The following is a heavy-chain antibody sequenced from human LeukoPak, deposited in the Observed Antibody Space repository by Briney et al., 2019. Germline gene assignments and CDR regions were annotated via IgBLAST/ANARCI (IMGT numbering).Heavy chain of an antibody. CDR1: GYTFTGYY. J-gene: IGHJ4*02. D-gene: IGHD2-2*01. V-gene: IGHV1-18*04. Sequence: ASVKVSCKASGYTFTGYYMHWVRQAPGQGLEWMGWISAYNGNTNYAQKLQGRVTMTTDTSTSTAYMELRSLRSDDTAVYYCARPSRDYCSSTSCLYPSLYYFDYWGQGTLVTVSS. CDR2: ISAYNGNT. CDR3: ARPSRDYCSSTSCLYPSLYYFDY.